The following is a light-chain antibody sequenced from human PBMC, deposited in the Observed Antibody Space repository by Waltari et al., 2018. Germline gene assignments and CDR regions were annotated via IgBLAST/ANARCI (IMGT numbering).Light chain of an antibody. J-gene: IGKJ3*01. CDR1: QSVSSSY. Sequence: EIVLTQSPGTLSLSPGERATLSCRASQSVSSSYLACYQQKPGQAPRLLIYGASIRATGIPDRFSGSWAGADFTLTSSRLEPEDFAVYYCQQYGSSPFTFGPGTKVDI. V-gene: IGKV3-20*01. CDR2: GAS. CDR3: QQYGSSPFT.